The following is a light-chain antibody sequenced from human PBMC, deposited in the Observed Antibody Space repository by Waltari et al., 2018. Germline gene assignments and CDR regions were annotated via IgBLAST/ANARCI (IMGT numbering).Light chain of an antibody. CDR3: QTGGHGTWV. V-gene: IGLV4-69*01. Sequence: QLVLTQSPSASASLGASIKLTCTLSSGHSSNVIAWLQQQPEKGPRYLVKVYSDGSHSRGNEIPDRFAGSSSGAERYLTISSLQSEDEADYYCQTGGHGTWVFGGGTRLTVL. CDR1: SGHSSNV. J-gene: IGLJ3*02. CDR2: VYSDGSH.